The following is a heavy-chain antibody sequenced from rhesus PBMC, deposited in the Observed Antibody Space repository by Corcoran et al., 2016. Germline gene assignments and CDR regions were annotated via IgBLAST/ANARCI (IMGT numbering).Heavy chain of an antibody. Sequence: EVQLVQSGAEVKRPGESLRISCKTSGYSFTSSWISWVRKMPGKGLEWMGIIFPGSSDTRYSPSFQGKVTISADKSISTTYLQWSSLKASDTATYYCAKRDSSGWSFFDYWGQGVLVTVSS. V-gene: IGHV5S1*01. J-gene: IGHJ4*01. CDR1: GYSFTSSW. D-gene: IGHD6S26*01. CDR3: AKRDSSGWSFFDY. CDR2: IFPGSSDT.